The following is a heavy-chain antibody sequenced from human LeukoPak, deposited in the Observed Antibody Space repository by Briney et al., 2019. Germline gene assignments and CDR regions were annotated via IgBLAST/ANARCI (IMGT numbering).Heavy chain of an antibody. CDR3: ARDLEGLERYFDY. CDR1: RYAFTGYY. J-gene: IGHJ4*02. Sequence: GASVKVSCMASRYAFTGYYLHWVRQAPGHGLEWIGWINPNSGGTKYAQKFQGRVTMTRDTSITTAYMELSSLRSDDTAVYYCARDLEGLERYFDYWGQGTLVTVSS. D-gene: IGHD1-1*01. V-gene: IGHV1-2*02. CDR2: INPNSGGT.